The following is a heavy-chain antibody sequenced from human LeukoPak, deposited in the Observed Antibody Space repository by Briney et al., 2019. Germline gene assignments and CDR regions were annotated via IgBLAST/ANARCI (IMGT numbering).Heavy chain of an antibody. CDR3: AREGERGYSYGYFH. Sequence: SQTLSLTCTVSGGSIASGYYYWSWIRQPAGKGLEWIGRIYTSGSTNHNPSLKSRLTISVDTSKNQISLKLTFVTAADTAVYYCAREGERGYSYGYFHWGQGALVTVFS. CDR2: IYTSGST. J-gene: IGHJ4*02. V-gene: IGHV4-61*02. CDR1: GGSIASGYYY. D-gene: IGHD5-18*01.